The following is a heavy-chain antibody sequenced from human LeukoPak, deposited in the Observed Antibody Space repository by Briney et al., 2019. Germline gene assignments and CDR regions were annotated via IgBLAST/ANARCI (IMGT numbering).Heavy chain of an antibody. CDR3: AKPITMIVVVMPNFDY. Sequence: GGSLRLSCAASGFTFSSYAMSWVRQAPGKGLEWVSAISVSGGSTYYADSVKGRFTISRDNSKNTLYLQMNCLRAEDTAVYYCAKPITMIVVVMPNFDYWGQGTLVTVSS. D-gene: IGHD3-22*01. CDR1: GFTFSSYA. J-gene: IGHJ4*02. CDR2: ISVSGGST. V-gene: IGHV3-23*01.